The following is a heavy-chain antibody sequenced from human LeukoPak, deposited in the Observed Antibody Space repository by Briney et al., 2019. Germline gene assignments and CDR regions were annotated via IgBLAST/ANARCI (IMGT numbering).Heavy chain of an antibody. CDR2: IRTRKNNYAT. J-gene: IGHJ4*02. CDR3: TTYYYDGSGTVFINY. Sequence: GSLRLSCATSGFMFSGSAMHWVRQASGKGLEWIGRIRTRKNNYATAYGASVTGRFIIFRDDSKKTTDLQMNSLKTEDTAVYYCTTYYYDGSGTVFINYWGQGTLVTVTS. V-gene: IGHV3-73*01. D-gene: IGHD3-22*01. CDR1: GFMFSGSA.